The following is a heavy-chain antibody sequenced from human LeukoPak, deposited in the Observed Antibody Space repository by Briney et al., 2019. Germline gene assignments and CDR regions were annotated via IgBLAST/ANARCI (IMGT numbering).Heavy chain of an antibody. Sequence: SETLSLTCTVSGVSFSSYYWSWIRQPPGKGLEWVGYIYYSGSSNYNPSLKSRVTISVDPSKNQFSLKLSSVTAADTAVYYCARASMITFGGVITYYIDYWGQGTLVTVSS. CDR1: GVSFSSYY. V-gene: IGHV4-59*01. D-gene: IGHD3-16*02. CDR3: ARASMITFGGVITYYIDY. CDR2: IYYSGSS. J-gene: IGHJ4*02.